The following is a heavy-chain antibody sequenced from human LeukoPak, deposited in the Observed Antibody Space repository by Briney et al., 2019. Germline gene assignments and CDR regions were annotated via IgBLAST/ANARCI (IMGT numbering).Heavy chain of an antibody. CDR2: INPNSGGT. J-gene: IGHJ5*02. CDR3: ARVTVKPNWFDP. CDR1: GYTFTGYY. V-gene: IGHV1-2*02. Sequence: GASVKVSCKASGYTFTGYYMHWMRQAPGQGLEWMGWINPNSGGTNYAQKFQGRVTMTGDTSISTAYMELSRLRSDDTAVYYCARVTVKPNWFDPWGQGTLVTVSS. D-gene: IGHD4-17*01.